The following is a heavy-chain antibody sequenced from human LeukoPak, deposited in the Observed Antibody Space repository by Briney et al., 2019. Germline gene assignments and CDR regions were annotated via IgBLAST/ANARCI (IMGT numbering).Heavy chain of an antibody. CDR3: ATLPTVTNFDY. CDR2: IYYSGST. V-gene: IGHV4-39*01. D-gene: IGHD4-17*01. CDR1: GVSIISSSYY. Sequence: SETLSLTCTVSGVSIISSSYYWGWIRQPPGKGLEWIGSIYYSGSTYYNPSLKSRVTISVDTSKNQFSLKLSSVTAADTAVYYCATLPTVTNFDYWGQGTLVTVSS. J-gene: IGHJ4*02.